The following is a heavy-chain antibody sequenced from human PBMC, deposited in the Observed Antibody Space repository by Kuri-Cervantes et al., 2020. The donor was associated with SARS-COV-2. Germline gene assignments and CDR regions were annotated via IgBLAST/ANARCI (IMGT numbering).Heavy chain of an antibody. Sequence: ASVKVSCKTSGYTITNFFMHRVRQAPGQGLEWMGWINPNSGGTNYAQKFQGRVTMTRDTSISTAYMELSRLRSDDTAVYYCARVGIYDYSNYRPFDYWGQGTLVTVSS. D-gene: IGHD4-11*01. CDR1: GYTITNFF. CDR3: ARVGIYDYSNYRPFDY. J-gene: IGHJ4*02. V-gene: IGHV1-2*02. CDR2: INPNSGGT.